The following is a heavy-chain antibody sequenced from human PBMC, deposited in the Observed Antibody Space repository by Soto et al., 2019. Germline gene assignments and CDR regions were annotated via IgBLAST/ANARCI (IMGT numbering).Heavy chain of an antibody. Sequence: EVQLVESGGGLVQPGGSLRLSCAASGFTFSSYSMNWVRQAPGKGLEWVSYISSSSSTIYYADSVKGRFTISRDNAKNSLYLRMNSLRAEDTAVYYCAREDSGYGGYFDYWGQGTLVTVSS. J-gene: IGHJ4*02. CDR3: AREDSGYGGYFDY. D-gene: IGHD5-12*01. CDR1: GFTFSSYS. CDR2: ISSSSSTI. V-gene: IGHV3-48*01.